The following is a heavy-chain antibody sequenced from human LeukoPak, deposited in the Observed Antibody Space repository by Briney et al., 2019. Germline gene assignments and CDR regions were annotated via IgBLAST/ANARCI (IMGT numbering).Heavy chain of an antibody. J-gene: IGHJ4*02. CDR3: ASTSPKYYYESSGYSSLFDN. CDR2: IYHSGIT. Sequence: PSETLSLTCTVSNYSISSGYFWGWIRQPPGKGLEWIGSIYHSGITYYNPSLKSRVTISVDTSKNQFSLKLRSVTAADTALYYCASTSPKYYYESSGYSSLFDNWGQGTLVTVSS. D-gene: IGHD3-22*01. V-gene: IGHV4-38-2*02. CDR1: NYSISSGYF.